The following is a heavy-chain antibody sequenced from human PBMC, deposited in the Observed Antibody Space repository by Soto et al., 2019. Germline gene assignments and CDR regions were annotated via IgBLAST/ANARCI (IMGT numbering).Heavy chain of an antibody. CDR3: ARHLWVGSSWYLGAFDI. CDR2: TYYSGST. Sequence: SETLSLTCTVSGDSISTYYWSWIRQPPGKGLEWIGYTYYSGSTNYNPSLKSRVTISVDTSKNQFSLKLSSVTAADTAVYYCARHLWVGSSWYLGAFDIWGQGTMVTVSS. J-gene: IGHJ3*02. V-gene: IGHV4-59*08. CDR1: GDSISTYY. D-gene: IGHD6-13*01.